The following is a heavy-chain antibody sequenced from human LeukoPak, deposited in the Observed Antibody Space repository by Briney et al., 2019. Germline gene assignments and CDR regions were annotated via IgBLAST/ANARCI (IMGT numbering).Heavy chain of an antibody. V-gene: IGHV1-69*13. CDR1: GGTFSSYA. Sequence: SVKVSCKASGGTFSSYAISWVRQAPGQGLEWMGGIIHIFGTANYAQKFQGRVTITADESTSTAYMELSSLRSEDTAVYYCARGHSSSWYLMRDNWFDPWGQGTLVTVSS. CDR3: ARGHSSSWYLMRDNWFDP. D-gene: IGHD6-13*01. CDR2: IIHIFGTA. J-gene: IGHJ5*02.